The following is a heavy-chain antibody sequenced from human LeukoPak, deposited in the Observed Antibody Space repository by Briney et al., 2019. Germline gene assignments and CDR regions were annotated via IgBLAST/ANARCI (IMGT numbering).Heavy chain of an antibody. CDR3: ARNPSSPSYYDFWSGYPRHFDY. Sequence: GGSLRLSCTASGFTFNTYTMNWVRQAPGKGLEWVSSTSSSSSYIYYADSVKGRFTISRDNAKNSLYLQMNSLRAEDTAVYYCARNPSSPSYYDFWSGYPRHFDYWGQGTLVTVSS. D-gene: IGHD3-3*01. V-gene: IGHV3-21*01. J-gene: IGHJ4*02. CDR1: GFTFNTYT. CDR2: TSSSSSYI.